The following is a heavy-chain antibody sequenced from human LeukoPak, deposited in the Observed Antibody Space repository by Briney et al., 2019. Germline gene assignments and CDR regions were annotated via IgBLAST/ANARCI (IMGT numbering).Heavy chain of an antibody. Sequence: ASVKVSCKASGYTFTSYYMHWVRQAPGQGLEWMGIINPSGGSTSYAQKFQGRVTMTRDTSTSTVYMELSSLRSEDTAVYYCARGRGSVGYSYGPQPYFGYWGQGTLVTVSS. CDR3: ARGRGSVGYSYGPQPYFGY. V-gene: IGHV1-46*01. D-gene: IGHD5-18*01. CDR1: GYTFTSYY. CDR2: INPSGGST. J-gene: IGHJ4*02.